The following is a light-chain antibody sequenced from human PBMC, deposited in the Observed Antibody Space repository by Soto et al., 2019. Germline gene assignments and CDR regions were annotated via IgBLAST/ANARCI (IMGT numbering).Light chain of an antibody. V-gene: IGKV1-39*01. CDR1: QSISWY. CDR3: QQSFSTLWT. J-gene: IGKJ1*01. Sequence: DIQMTQSPSSLSASVGDRVTITCRASQSISWYLNWYQQKPGKAPKLLIYTASSLQSGVPSRFSGSGSGTDFTLTITSLKPEDFATYYCQQSFSTLWTFGQGTKVEIK. CDR2: TAS.